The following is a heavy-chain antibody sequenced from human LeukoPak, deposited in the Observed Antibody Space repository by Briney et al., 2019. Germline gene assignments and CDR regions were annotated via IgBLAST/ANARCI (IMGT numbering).Heavy chain of an antibody. CDR1: GLTFSDYA. D-gene: IGHD1-1*01. CDR2: ISGSAQRT. CDR3: AKRYIANTGPIDY. V-gene: IGHV3-23*01. Sequence: GGSLRLSCAASGLTFSDYAMSWVRQAPGQGLEWVSGISGSAQRTYYADSVKGRFTVSRDNFKRTLYLEMNSLRAEDTAVYYCAKRYIANTGPIDYWGQGTLVTVSS. J-gene: IGHJ4*02.